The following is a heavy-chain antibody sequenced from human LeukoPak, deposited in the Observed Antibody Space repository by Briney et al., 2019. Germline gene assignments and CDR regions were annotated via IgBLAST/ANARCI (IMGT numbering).Heavy chain of an antibody. J-gene: IGHJ4*02. CDR2: IRSKAYGGTT. CDR3: TRDALTTVTTEFDY. CDR1: GFTFGDYA. D-gene: IGHD4-17*01. Sequence: GRSLRLSCKASGFTFGDYAMSWFRQAPGKGLEWVGFIRSKAYGGTTEYAASVKGRFTISRDDSKSIAYLQMNSLKTEDTAVYYCTRDALTTVTTEFDYWGQGTLVTVSS. V-gene: IGHV3-49*03.